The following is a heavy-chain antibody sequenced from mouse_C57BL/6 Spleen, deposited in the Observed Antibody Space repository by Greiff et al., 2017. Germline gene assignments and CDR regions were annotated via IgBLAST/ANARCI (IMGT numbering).Heavy chain of an antibody. V-gene: IGHV5-17*01. J-gene: IGHJ2*01. Sequence: EVTLVESGGGLVKPGGSLKLSCAASGFTFSDYGMHWVSQAPEKGLEWVAYISSGSSTIYYADTVKGRFTISRDNAKNTLFLKMTSLRSEDTAMYYCAKAGYSVYFDYWGQGTTLTVSS. CDR3: AKAGYSVYFDY. CDR2: ISSGSSTI. CDR1: GFTFSDYG. D-gene: IGHD2-3*01.